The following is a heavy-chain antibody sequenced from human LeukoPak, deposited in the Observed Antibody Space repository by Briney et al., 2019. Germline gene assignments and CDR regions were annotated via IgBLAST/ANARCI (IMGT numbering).Heavy chain of an antibody. J-gene: IGHJ4*02. CDR1: GFTFSSYS. CDR2: ISSSSSYI. V-gene: IGHV3-21*01. D-gene: IGHD2-2*01. CDR3: VRDAYCSSTSCFDY. Sequence: GGSLRLSCAASGFTFSSYSMNWVRQAPGKGLEWVSSISSSSSYIYYADSVKGRFTISRDNAENSLYLQMNSLRAEDTALYYCVRDAYCSSTSCFDYWGQGTLVTVSS.